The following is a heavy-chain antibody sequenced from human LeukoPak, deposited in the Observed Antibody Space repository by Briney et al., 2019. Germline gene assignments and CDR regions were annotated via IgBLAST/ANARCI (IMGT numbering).Heavy chain of an antibody. D-gene: IGHD6-19*01. CDR2: TSGSGSTT. Sequence: GGSLRLSCAASGFTFSSHALTWVRQAPGKGLEWVSATSGSGSTTYYTDSVKGRFTISRDNSKNTLYLQMNSLRAEDTAVYYCARDRYSSGWYFFDHWGQGTPVTVSS. CDR1: GFTFSSHA. CDR3: ARDRYSSGWYFFDH. J-gene: IGHJ4*02. V-gene: IGHV3-23*01.